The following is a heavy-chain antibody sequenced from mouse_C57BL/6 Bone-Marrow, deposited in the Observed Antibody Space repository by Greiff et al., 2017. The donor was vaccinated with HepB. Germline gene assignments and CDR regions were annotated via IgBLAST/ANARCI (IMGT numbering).Heavy chain of an antibody. V-gene: IGHV5-12*01. CDR2: ISNGGGST. J-gene: IGHJ4*01. CDR1: GFTFSDYY. Sequence: EVHLVESGGGLVQPGGSLKLSCAASGFTFSDYYMYWVRQTPEKRLEWVAYISNGGGSTYYPDTVKGRFTISRDNAKNTLYLQMSRLKSEDTAMYYCARHYHAGMDYWGQGTSVTVSS. CDR3: ARHYHAGMDY.